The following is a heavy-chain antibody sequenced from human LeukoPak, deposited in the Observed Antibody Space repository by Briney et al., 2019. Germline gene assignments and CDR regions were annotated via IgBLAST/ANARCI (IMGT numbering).Heavy chain of an antibody. CDR1: GGSVSSGSYY. V-gene: IGHV4-61*01. CDR3: ARDLGYSNYYYGMDV. J-gene: IGHJ6*02. D-gene: IGHD4-11*01. CDR2: IYYSGST. Sequence: PSETLSLTCTVSGGSVSSGSYYWSWIRQPPGKGLEWIGYIYYSGSTNYNPSLKSRVTISVDTSKNQFSLKLSSVTAADTAVYYCARDLGYSNYYYGMDVWGQGTTVAVCS.